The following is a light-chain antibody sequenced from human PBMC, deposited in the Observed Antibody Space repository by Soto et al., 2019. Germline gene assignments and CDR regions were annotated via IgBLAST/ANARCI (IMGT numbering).Light chain of an antibody. V-gene: IGLV2-14*01. CDR2: EVS. J-gene: IGLJ1*01. CDR3: SSYTRSSTSYV. CDR1: TSDVGGYNY. Sequence: VLTHPASASGAPGQSITITCTGPTSDVGGYNYVSWYQHHSGKAPKLMIYEVSNRPSGVSNRFSGSKSGSTASLTISGLQAEDEADYYCSSYTRSSTSYVLGTGTRGTVL.